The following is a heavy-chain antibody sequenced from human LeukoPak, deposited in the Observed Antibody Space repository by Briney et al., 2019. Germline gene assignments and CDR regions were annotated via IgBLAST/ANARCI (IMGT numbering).Heavy chain of an antibody. CDR3: ARAVLDYYYYYGMDV. V-gene: IGHV4-59*01. D-gene: IGHD1-1*01. CDR1: GGSISSYY. CDR2: IYYSGST. Sequence: PSETLSLTCTVSGGSISSYYWNWFRQPPGKGLEWIGDIYYSGSTNYNPSLKSRVTISVDTSKNQFSLKLSSVTAADTAVYYCARAVLDYYYYYGMDVWGQGTTVTVSS. J-gene: IGHJ6*02.